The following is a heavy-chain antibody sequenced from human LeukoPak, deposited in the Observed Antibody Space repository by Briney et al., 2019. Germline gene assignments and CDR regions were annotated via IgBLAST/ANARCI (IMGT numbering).Heavy chain of an antibody. D-gene: IGHD4/OR15-4a*01. V-gene: IGHV3-7*01. CDR3: ATTYSYDANSYPDD. J-gene: IGHJ4*02. CDR2: IKQDGSEK. CDR1: ESTFSSYW. Sequence: GGSLRLSCTASESTFSSYWMSWVRQAPGKGLEWVANIKQDGSEKYYVASVKGRFTISRDNANNSLYLQMNSLRAEDTALYYCATTYSYDANSYPDDWGQGTLVTVSS.